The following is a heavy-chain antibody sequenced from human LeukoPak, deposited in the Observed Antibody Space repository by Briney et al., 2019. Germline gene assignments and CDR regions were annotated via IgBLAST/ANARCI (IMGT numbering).Heavy chain of an antibody. Sequence: GGSLRLSCAASGFTFSSYGMHWVRQAPGKGLEWVAVISYDGSNKYHADSVKGRFTISRDNSKNTLYLQMNSLRAEDTAVYYCARDDSYGDYVSPSFDYWGQGTLVTVSS. V-gene: IGHV3-30*03. CDR3: ARDDSYGDYVSPSFDY. CDR2: ISYDGSNK. J-gene: IGHJ4*02. D-gene: IGHD4-17*01. CDR1: GFTFSSYG.